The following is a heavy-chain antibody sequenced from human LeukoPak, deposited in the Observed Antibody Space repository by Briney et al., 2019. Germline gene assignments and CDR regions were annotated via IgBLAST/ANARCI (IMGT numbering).Heavy chain of an antibody. Sequence: GGSLRLSCSASGFTFRNYGMHWVRQAPGKGLEWVSFIQSDESNKYYSDSVKGRFTISRDNSKNMLYLQMSSLRPEDTAVCYCAKELTSGWFFDYWGQGTLVTVSS. CDR2: IQSDESNK. D-gene: IGHD6-19*01. CDR1: GFTFRNYG. J-gene: IGHJ4*02. CDR3: AKELTSGWFFDY. V-gene: IGHV3-30*02.